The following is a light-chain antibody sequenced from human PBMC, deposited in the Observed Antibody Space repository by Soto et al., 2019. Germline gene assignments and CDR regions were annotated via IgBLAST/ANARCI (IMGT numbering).Light chain of an antibody. V-gene: IGKV3-20*01. Sequence: DIVLTQSPGTLSLSPGDSATLSCRARQSVSSNYLAWYQPKPGQAPRLLIYDTSSRATGIPDRFSGSGSGTDVFLTINRLEPEDFAVYYCQQYGSTRPITFGQGTRLEIK. J-gene: IGKJ5*01. CDR3: QQYGSTRPIT. CDR2: DTS. CDR1: QSVSSNY.